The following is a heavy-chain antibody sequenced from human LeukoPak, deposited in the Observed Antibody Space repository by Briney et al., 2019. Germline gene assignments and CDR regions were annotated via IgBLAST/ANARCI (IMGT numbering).Heavy chain of an antibody. J-gene: IGHJ3*02. CDR3: ARDSLPYDILTGYYRADAFDI. CDR1: GGTFSSYA. V-gene: IGHV1-69*13. CDR2: IIPIFGTA. D-gene: IGHD3-9*01. Sequence: SVKVSCKASGGTFSSYAISWVRQAPGQGLEWMGGIIPIFGTANYAQKFQGRVTITADESPSTAYMELSSLRSEDTAVYYCARDSLPYDILTGYYRADAFDIWRQGTMVTVSS.